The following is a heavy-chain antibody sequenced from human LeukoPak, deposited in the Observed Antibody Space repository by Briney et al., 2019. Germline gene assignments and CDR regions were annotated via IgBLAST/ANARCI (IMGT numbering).Heavy chain of an antibody. V-gene: IGHV3-23*01. CDR2: ISSTGGAT. Sequence: GGSLRLSCAASGFTFSSYAMSWVRQAPGKGLEWVSAISSTGGATYYADSVKGRFAISRDNSKNTLYLQMNSLRAEDTAVYYCAGVGGYFDYWGQGTLVTASS. CDR3: AGVGGYFDY. D-gene: IGHD3-16*01. J-gene: IGHJ4*02. CDR1: GFTFSSYA.